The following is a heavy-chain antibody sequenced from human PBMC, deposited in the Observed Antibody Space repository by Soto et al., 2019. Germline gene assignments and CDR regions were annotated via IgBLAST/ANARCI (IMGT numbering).Heavy chain of an antibody. CDR2: ISYDGGET. Sequence: QVQLVESGGGVVHPGRSLSLSCAGSGFMFSNYGMHWDRRAPGKGLEWVAFISYDGGETFYADSVKGRFTISRDNSERTLFLHMRSLKKEDTAVYHCATTNVAAASFDYWGQGTLVTVSS. V-gene: IGHV3-30*03. J-gene: IGHJ4*02. D-gene: IGHD2-8*01. CDR3: ATTNVAAASFDY. CDR1: GFMFSNYG.